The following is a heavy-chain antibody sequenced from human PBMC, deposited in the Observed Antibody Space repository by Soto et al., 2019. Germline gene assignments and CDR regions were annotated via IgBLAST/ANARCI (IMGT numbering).Heavy chain of an antibody. CDR3: AKDPLEIQLWPKYYFDY. J-gene: IGHJ4*02. CDR2: ISGSGGST. CDR1: GFTFSSYA. V-gene: IGHV3-23*01. D-gene: IGHD5-18*01. Sequence: PGGSLRLSCAASGFTFSSYAMSWVRQAPGKGLEWVSAISGSGGSTYYANSVKGRFTNSRDNSKNTLYLQMNSLRAEDTAVYYCAKDPLEIQLWPKYYFDYWGQGTLVTVSS.